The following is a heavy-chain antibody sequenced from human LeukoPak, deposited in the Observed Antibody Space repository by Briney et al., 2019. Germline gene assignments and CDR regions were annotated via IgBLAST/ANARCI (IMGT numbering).Heavy chain of an antibody. D-gene: IGHD1-26*01. CDR3: ARDQEYSGSYYRYFDY. CDR1: GGSISSSNYY. J-gene: IGHJ4*02. CDR2: IYYSGST. V-gene: IGHV4-39*02. Sequence: PSETLSLTCTVSGGSISSSNYYWGWIRLPPGKGLEWIGSIYYSGSTYYNPSLKSRVTISVDTSKNQFSLKLSSVTAADTAVYYCARDQEYSGSYYRYFDYWGQGTLVTVSS.